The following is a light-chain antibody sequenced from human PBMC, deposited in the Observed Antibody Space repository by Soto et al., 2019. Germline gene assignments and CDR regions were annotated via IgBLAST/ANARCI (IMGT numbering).Light chain of an antibody. J-gene: IGLJ2*01. V-gene: IGLV2-14*01. CDR2: DVN. CDR1: SSDVGGFNY. CDR3: SAYTSDTMHVL. Sequence: QSALTPPASVSGSRGQSITISCTGTSSDVGGFNYVSWYQQHPGKVPKLIIYDVNDRPSGVSDRFSGSKSGNTASLTISGLQAEDEADYFCSAYTSDTMHVLFGGGTKLTVL.